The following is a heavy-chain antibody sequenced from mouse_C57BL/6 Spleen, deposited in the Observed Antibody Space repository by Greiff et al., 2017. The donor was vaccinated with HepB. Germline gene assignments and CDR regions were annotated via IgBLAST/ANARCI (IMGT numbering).Heavy chain of an antibody. CDR3: LLRFDY. CDR1: GFNIKDDY. J-gene: IGHJ2*01. Sequence: VHVKQSGAELVRPGASVKLSCTASGFNIKDDYMHWVKQRPEQGLEWIGWIDPENGDTEYASKFQGKATITADTSSNTAYLQLSTLTSEDTAVYYCLLRFDYWGQGTTLTVSS. CDR2: IDPENGDT. V-gene: IGHV14-4*01.